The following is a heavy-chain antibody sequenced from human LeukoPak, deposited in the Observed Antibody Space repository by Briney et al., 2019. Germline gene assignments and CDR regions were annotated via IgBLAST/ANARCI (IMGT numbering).Heavy chain of an antibody. CDR1: GFTFSSYE. V-gene: IGHV3-21*01. D-gene: IGHD5-24*01. CDR3: ATQMATMGY. J-gene: IGHJ4*02. CDR2: ISSSSSYI. Sequence: GGSLRLSCAASGFTFSSYEMNWVRQAPGKGLEWVSSISSSSSYIYYADSVKGRFTISRDNAKNSLYLQMNSLRAEDTAVYYCATQMATMGYWGQGTLVTVSS.